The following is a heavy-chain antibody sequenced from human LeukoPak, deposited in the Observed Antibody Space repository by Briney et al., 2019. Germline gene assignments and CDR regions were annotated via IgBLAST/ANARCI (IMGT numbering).Heavy chain of an antibody. J-gene: IGHJ4*02. CDR3: ASSLSGTTSWDY. CDR2: IHPADSDT. Sequence: GESLKISCKGSGYSFTSYWIGWVRQMPGKGLEWMGIIHPADSDTRYSPSLQGQVTISADKSISTAYLQWSNLKASDTAIYYCASSLSGTTSWDYWGQGTLVTVSS. CDR1: GYSFTSYW. D-gene: IGHD1-7*01. V-gene: IGHV5-51*01.